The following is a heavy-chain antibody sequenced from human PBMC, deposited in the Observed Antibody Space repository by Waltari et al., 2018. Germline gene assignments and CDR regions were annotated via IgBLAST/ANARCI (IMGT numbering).Heavy chain of an antibody. CDR1: GLSFRGYE. J-gene: IGHJ6*03. V-gene: IGHV3-48*03. CDR3: ARPSTEYYFYYYYMDV. CDR2: IDNSSNTV. Sequence: EVQVVEAGGGLVQPGGSLRLFCTASGLSFRGYEMNWVRQAPGKGLEWISYIDNSSNTVYYADSVKGRFTISRDNAKNSLFLLMNSLRAEDTAVYYCARPSTEYYFYYYYMDVWGKGTTVTVS.